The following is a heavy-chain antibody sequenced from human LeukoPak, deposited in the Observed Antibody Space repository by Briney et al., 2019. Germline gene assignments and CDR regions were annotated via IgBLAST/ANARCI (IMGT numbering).Heavy chain of an antibody. Sequence: ASVKVSCKASGGTFSSYGISWVRQAPGQGLEWMGWISAYNGNTNYAQKLQGRVTMTTDTSTSTAYMELRSLRSDDTAVYYCARVELVGATVDYWGQGTLVTVSS. V-gene: IGHV1-18*01. J-gene: IGHJ4*02. CDR2: ISAYNGNT. CDR3: ARVELVGATVDY. D-gene: IGHD1-26*01. CDR1: GGTFSSYG.